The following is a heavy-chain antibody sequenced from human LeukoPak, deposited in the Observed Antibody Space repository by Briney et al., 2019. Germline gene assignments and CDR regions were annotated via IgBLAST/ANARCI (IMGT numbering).Heavy chain of an antibody. CDR2: IKSKTDGGTT. D-gene: IGHD3-10*01. Sequence: PGGSLRLSCAASGFTFSNAWMSWVRQAPGKGLEWVGRIKSKTDGGTTDYAAPVKGRFTISRDDSKNTLYLQMNSLKTEDTAVYYCTTDGSGSRSYYYYYYGMDVWGQGTTVTVSS. CDR3: TTDGSGSRSYYYYYYGMDV. CDR1: GFTFSNAW. V-gene: IGHV3-15*01. J-gene: IGHJ6*02.